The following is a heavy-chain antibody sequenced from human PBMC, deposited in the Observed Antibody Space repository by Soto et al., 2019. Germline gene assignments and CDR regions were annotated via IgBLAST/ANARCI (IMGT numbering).Heavy chain of an antibody. J-gene: IGHJ4*02. CDR3: ARPRRDGYNSFEY. V-gene: IGHV1-3*01. D-gene: IGHD1-1*01. CDR2: INAGNGNT. CDR1: GYTFSSYP. Sequence: GASVKVSCKASGYTFSSYPMHWVRQAPGQRLEWMGWINAGNGNTKYSQKFPGRVTITRDTSASTAYMELSSLRSEDTAVYYCARPRRDGYNSFEYWGQGTPVTVSS.